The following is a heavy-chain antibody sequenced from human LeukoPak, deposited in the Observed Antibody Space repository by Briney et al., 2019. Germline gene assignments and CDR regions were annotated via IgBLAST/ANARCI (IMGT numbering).Heavy chain of an antibody. V-gene: IGHV4-34*01. CDR1: GGSFSGYY. D-gene: IGHD3-3*01. CDR2: INHSGST. J-gene: IGHJ6*01. Sequence: SETLSLTCAVYGGSFSGYYSSWIRQRPGKGLWWIGEINHSGSTNYNPSLKSRVTISVDTSKNQFSLKLSSVTAADTAVYYCARVPSDDCWSGYYYGMYGGGQGTTVTVS. CDR3: ARVPSDDCWSGYYYGMYG.